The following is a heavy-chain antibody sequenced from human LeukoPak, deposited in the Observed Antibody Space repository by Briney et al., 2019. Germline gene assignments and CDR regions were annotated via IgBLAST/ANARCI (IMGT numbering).Heavy chain of an antibody. CDR1: GFTFSDYY. V-gene: IGHV3-11*01. CDR3: ARGLPATLLDY. J-gene: IGHJ4*02. CDR2: ISSSGSTI. D-gene: IGHD2-2*01. Sequence: GGSLRLSCAASGFTFSDYYMSWIRQAPGKGLEWVSYISSSGSTIYYADSVKGRFTISRDNARNSLYLQMSSLRAEDTATYYCARGLPATLLDYWGQGTLVTVSS.